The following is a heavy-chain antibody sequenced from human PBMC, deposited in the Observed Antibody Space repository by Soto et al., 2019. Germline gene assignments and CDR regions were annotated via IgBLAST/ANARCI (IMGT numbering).Heavy chain of an antibody. CDR3: ARKEGYYDSSGYYPGDSFDP. J-gene: IGHJ5*02. V-gene: IGHV5-51*01. CDR2: IYPGDSDT. Sequence: PGESLKISCKGSGYSFTSYWIGWVRQMPGKGLEWMGIIYPGDSDTRYSPSFQGQVTISADKSISTAYLQWSSLKASDTAMYYCARKEGYYDSSGYYPGDSFDPWGQGTLVTVSS. D-gene: IGHD3-22*01. CDR1: GYSFTSYW.